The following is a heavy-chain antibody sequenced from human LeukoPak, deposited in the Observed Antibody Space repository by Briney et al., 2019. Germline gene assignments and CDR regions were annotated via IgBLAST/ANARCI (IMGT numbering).Heavy chain of an antibody. CDR2: INPSGGST. CDR3: ARVLRSYYFDY. J-gene: IGHJ4*02. V-gene: IGHV1-46*01. Sequence: GASVKVSCKASGYTFTSYYMHWVRQAPGQGLEWMGIINPSGGSTSYAQKFQGRVTMTRDMSTSTVYMELSSLRSEDTAVYYCARVLRSYYFDYWGQGTLVTVSS. D-gene: IGHD1-26*01. CDR1: GYTFTSYY.